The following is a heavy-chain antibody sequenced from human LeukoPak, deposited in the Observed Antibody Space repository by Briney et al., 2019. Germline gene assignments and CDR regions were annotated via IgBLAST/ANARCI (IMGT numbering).Heavy chain of an antibody. D-gene: IGHD5-18*01. CDR3: ARVSDTAMGFDY. CDR2: IYYSGSA. Sequence: SETLSLTCTVSGGSICSYYWSWIRQPPGKGLEWIGYIYYSGSANYNPSLKSRVTISVDTSKNQFSLKLSSVTAADTAVYYCARVSDTAMGFDYWGQGTLVTVSS. J-gene: IGHJ4*02. CDR1: GGSICSYY. V-gene: IGHV4-59*01.